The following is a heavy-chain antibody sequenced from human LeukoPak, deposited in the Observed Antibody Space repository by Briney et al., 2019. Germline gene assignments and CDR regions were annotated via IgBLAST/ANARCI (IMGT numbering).Heavy chain of an antibody. J-gene: IGHJ4*02. D-gene: IGHD1-26*01. CDR1: GGSFSGYY. CDR2: INHSGST. Sequence: PSETLSLTCAVYGGSFSGYYWSWIRQPPGKGLEWIGEINHSGSTNYNPSLKSRVTISVDTSKNQFSLKPSSVTAADTAVYYCARDARDTSGSYHYFNYWGQGTLVTVSS. CDR3: ARDARDTSGSYHYFNY. V-gene: IGHV4-34*01.